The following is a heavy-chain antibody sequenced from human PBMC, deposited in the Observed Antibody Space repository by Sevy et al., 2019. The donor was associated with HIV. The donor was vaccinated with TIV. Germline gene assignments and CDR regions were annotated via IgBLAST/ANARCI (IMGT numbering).Heavy chain of an antibody. J-gene: IGHJ4*02. CDR2: IYYRGST. Sequence: SETLSLTCTVSGGSISNYFWSWIRQPPGKGLEWIGYIYYRGSTNYNPSLKSRITISVDTSKNQFSLKLGSVTAAGTAVYYCARESIGAVGDFDYWGQGTLVTVSS. D-gene: IGHD6-13*01. CDR1: GGSISNYF. V-gene: IGHV4-59*01. CDR3: ARESIGAVGDFDY.